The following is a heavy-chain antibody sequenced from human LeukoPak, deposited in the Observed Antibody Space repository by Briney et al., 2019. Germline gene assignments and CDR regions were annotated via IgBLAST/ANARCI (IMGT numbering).Heavy chain of an antibody. V-gene: IGHV3-74*01. D-gene: IGHD3-22*01. CDR3: ARDQHYDSRGRWVDP. J-gene: IGHJ5*02. Sequence: GGSLGLSCAASGFTFSSYWMHWVRQAPGKGLVWVSRINTDGSSTTYADSVKGRFTISRDNAKNTLYLQMNSLRAEDTAVYYCARDQHYDSRGRWVDPWGQGTLVTVSS. CDR1: GFTFSSYW. CDR2: INTDGSST.